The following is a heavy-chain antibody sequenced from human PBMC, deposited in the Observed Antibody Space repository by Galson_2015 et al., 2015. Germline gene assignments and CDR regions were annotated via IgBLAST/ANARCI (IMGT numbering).Heavy chain of an antibody. CDR1: GFTFSDYY. Sequence: SLRLSCAASGFTFSDYYMSWIRQAPGKGLEWVSYISSSGSTIYYADSVKGRFTISRDNAKNSLYLQMNSLRAEDTAVYYCASPRWLPSWEDDAFDIWGQGTMVTVSS. J-gene: IGHJ3*02. CDR2: ISSSGSTI. D-gene: IGHD5-24*01. CDR3: ASPRWLPSWEDDAFDI. V-gene: IGHV3-11*04.